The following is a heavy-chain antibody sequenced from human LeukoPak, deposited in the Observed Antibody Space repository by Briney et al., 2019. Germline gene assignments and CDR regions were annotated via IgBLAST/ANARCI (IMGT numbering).Heavy chain of an antibody. CDR1: GGSVSSGSYY. CDR2: IYYSGST. D-gene: IGHD3-3*01. Sequence: SETLSLTCTVSGGSVSSGSYYWSWIRQPPGKGLEWIGYIYYSGSTNYNPSLKSRVTISVDTSKNQFSLKLSSVTAADTAVYYCARVLGASITIFGVVPPTSGWFDPWGQGTLVTVSS. J-gene: IGHJ5*02. V-gene: IGHV4-61*01. CDR3: ARVLGASITIFGVVPPTSGWFDP.